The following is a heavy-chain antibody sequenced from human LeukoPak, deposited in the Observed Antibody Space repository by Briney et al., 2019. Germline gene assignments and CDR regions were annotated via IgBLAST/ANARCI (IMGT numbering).Heavy chain of an antibody. D-gene: IGHD2-21*02. V-gene: IGHV3-23*01. J-gene: IGHJ5*02. Sequence: GGSLRLSCAASGFTFSSYVMSWVRQAPGKGLEWVSGISGSGGITNYADSVKGRFTISRDNSKNTLYLQMNSLRVEDTAVYYCAKDFGIVVVTAGSSWGQGTLVTVSS. CDR1: GFTFSSYV. CDR2: ISGSGGIT. CDR3: AKDFGIVVVTAGSS.